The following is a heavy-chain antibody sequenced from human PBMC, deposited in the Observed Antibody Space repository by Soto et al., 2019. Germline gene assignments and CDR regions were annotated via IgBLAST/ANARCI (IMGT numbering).Heavy chain of an antibody. CDR3: AKDITFDSRAYNY. CDR2: LSGDGTTT. D-gene: IGHD3-22*01. V-gene: IGHV3-23*01. J-gene: IGHJ4*02. CDR1: GFTFRTYG. Sequence: ESGGGLVQPGGSLRLSCTASGFTFRTYGMSWVRQAPGKGLEWVSSLSGDGTTTYYIDSVKGRFTISRDNSRNTLSLQMNSLRTEDTAVYYCAKDITFDSRAYNYWGQGILVTVSS.